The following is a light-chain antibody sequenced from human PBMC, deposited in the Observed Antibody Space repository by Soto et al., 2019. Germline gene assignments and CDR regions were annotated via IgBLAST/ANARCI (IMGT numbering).Light chain of an antibody. V-gene: IGKV3-20*01. CDR2: GAS. CDR3: QQYGRSLP. J-gene: IGKJ5*01. CDR1: QSVNRNY. Sequence: ESVLTKCQDTLSLSPGEIVTLSCRASQSVNRNYLAWYQQKPGQAPRLLFYGASSRVTGIPQRLSGSGSGTDFTLTISRLESEDFAVYYCQQYGRSLPLGQGTRLEIK.